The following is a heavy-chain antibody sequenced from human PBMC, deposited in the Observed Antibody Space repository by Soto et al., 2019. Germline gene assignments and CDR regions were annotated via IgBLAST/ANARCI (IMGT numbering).Heavy chain of an antibody. CDR2: IYYSGST. J-gene: IGHJ4*02. CDR3: ARSGRVPAAVDY. Sequence: SETLSLTCTVSTGSLNSYYWSWIRQSPGKGLEWIGYIYYSGSTNYNPSLKSRVTISVDTSKNQFSLKLDSVTTADTAVYYCARSGRVPAAVDYWGQGTLVTVSS. D-gene: IGHD2-2*01. CDR1: TGSLNSYY. V-gene: IGHV4-59*01.